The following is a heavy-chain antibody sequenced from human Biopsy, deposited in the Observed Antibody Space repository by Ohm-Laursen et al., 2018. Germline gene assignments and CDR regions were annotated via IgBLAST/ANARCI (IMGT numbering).Heavy chain of an antibody. D-gene: IGHD6-19*01. V-gene: IGHV1-46*01. CDR2: INPSGSTT. J-gene: IGHJ4*02. Sequence: SVKVSCKTSGGMFSGSPITWVRQAPGQGLEWMGMINPSGSTTSYPQIFQGRVTMTRDTSKSTVYMELSSLRSADTAVYFCARNTGWYGDLYYFDYWGQGTLVTVSS. CDR3: ARNTGWYGDLYYFDY. CDR1: GGMFSGSP.